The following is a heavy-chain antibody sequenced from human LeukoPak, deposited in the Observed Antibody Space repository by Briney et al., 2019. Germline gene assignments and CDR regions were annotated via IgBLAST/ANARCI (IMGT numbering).Heavy chain of an antibody. V-gene: IGHV4-34*01. CDR1: GGSFSGYY. Sequence: KPSETLSLTCAVYGGSFSGYYWSWIRQPPGKGLEWIGEINHSGSTNYNPSLKSRVTISVDTSKNQFSLKLSSVTAADTAVYYCARGIRSCYDSSGIYYFDYWGQGTLVTVSS. J-gene: IGHJ4*02. D-gene: IGHD3-22*01. CDR3: ARGIRSCYDSSGIYYFDY. CDR2: INHSGST.